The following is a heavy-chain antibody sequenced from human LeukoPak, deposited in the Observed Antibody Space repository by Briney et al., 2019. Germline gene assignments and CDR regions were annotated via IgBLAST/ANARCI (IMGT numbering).Heavy chain of an antibody. CDR1: GITLSDFW. CDR2: ISSSSSTI. D-gene: IGHD1-26*01. CDR3: AGVGATGLDY. J-gene: IGHJ4*02. V-gene: IGHV3-11*04. Sequence: GGSLRLSCAASGITLSDFWFSWVRQAPGKGLEWVSYISSSSSTIYYADSVKGRFTISRDNAKNSLYLQMNSLRAEDTAVYYCAGVGATGLDYWGQGTLVTVSS.